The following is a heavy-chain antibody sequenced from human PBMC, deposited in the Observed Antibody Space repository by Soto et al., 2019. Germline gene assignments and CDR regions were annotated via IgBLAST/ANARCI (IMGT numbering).Heavy chain of an antibody. D-gene: IGHD3-9*01. CDR2: IYLNDDK. V-gene: IGHV2-5*01. Sequence: QITLKESGPTLVKATQPLTLTCTFSGLSVSTTGAGVGWIRQPPGKALEWLAFIYLNDDKRYSPSLKNRLTITKDTSKNQVVLRMTNMDPVDTGTYYCAHRSPDTSLEPWGQGILVTVSS. CDR1: GLSVSTTGAG. CDR3: AHRSPDTSLEP. J-gene: IGHJ5*02.